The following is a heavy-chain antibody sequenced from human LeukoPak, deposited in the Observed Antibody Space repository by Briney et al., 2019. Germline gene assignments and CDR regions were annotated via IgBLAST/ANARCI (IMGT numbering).Heavy chain of an antibody. J-gene: IGHJ4*02. CDR1: GDSVSSNSAA. Sequence: SQTLSLTCAISGDSVSSNSAAWNWIRQSPSRGLEWLRRTYYRSKWYTDYAVSVKTRITIHPDTSKNQFSVQLNPVTREGTAVYYCTRSKMTHDSGVAYWGQGTLVTVSS. D-gene: IGHD3-16*01. V-gene: IGHV6-1*01. CDR2: TYYRSKWYT. CDR3: TRSKMTHDSGVAY.